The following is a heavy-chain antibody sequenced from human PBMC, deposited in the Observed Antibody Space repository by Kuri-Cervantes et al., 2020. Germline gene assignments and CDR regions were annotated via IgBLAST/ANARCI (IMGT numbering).Heavy chain of an antibody. CDR3: ARDQPKSVYYDFWSGYPNWFDP. J-gene: IGHJ5*02. D-gene: IGHD3-3*01. V-gene: IGHV3-7*01. CDR2: IKQEGSEK. Sequence: GESLKISGAASGFTFSSYWMSWVRQAPGKGLEWVANIKQEGSEKYYVDSVKGRFTISRDNAKNSLYLQMNSLRAEDTAVYYCARDQPKSVYYDFWSGYPNWFDPWGQGTLVTVSS. CDR1: GFTFSSYW.